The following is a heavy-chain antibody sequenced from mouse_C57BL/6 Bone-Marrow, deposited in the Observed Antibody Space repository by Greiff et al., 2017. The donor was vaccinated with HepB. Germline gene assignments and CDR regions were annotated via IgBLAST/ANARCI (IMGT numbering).Heavy chain of an antibody. J-gene: IGHJ3*01. CDR2: IWSGGST. Sequence: VMLVESGPGLVQPSQSLSITCTVSGFSLTSYGVHWVRQSPGKGLEWLGVIWSGGSTDYNAAFISRLSISKDNSKSQVFFKMNSLQADDTAIYYCARKSYSNFSWFAYWGQGTLVTVSA. CDR1: GFSLTSYG. CDR3: ARKSYSNFSWFAY. D-gene: IGHD2-5*01. V-gene: IGHV2-2*01.